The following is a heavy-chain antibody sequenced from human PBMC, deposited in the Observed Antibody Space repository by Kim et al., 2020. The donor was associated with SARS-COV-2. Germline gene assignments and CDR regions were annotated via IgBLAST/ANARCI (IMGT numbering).Heavy chain of an antibody. Sequence: ASVKVSCKASGYTFTSYGISWVRQAPGQGLEWMGWISAYNGNTNYAQKLQGRVTMTTDTSTSTAYMELRSLRSDDTAVYYCARDLQGITMIVVTGYWGQGTLVTVSS. D-gene: IGHD3-22*01. J-gene: IGHJ4*02. CDR3: ARDLQGITMIVVTGY. CDR1: GYTFTSYG. CDR2: ISAYNGNT. V-gene: IGHV1-18*01.